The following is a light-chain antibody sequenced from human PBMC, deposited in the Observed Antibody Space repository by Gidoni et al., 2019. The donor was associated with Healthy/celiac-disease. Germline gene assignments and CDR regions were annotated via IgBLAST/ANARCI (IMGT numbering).Light chain of an antibody. CDR2: GAS. CDR3: QQYNNWPPWT. CDR1: QSVSSN. V-gene: IGKV3-15*01. J-gene: IGKJ1*01. Sequence: EIVMTQSPATRSVSPGERATLSGSASQSVSSNLAWYQQKPGQAPRLLIYGASTRAPGIPARFSGSGSGTEFTLTISSLQSEDFAVYYCQQYNNWPPWTFXQXTKVEIK.